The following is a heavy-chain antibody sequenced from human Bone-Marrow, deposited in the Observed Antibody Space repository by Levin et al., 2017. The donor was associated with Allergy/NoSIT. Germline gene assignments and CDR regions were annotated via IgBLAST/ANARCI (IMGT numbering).Heavy chain of an antibody. CDR1: GGSISSTSYY. J-gene: IGHJ6*04. D-gene: IGHD3-10*01. Sequence: SETLSLTCSVSGGSISSTSYYWGWIRQPPGKGLEWIGSIHHSGTTHDNLSLRGRVTMSVDTSRNQVSLKLSSVTAADTAVYYCARVNRRGIWFREFLDGWGKGTTVTVSS. V-gene: IGHV4-39*01. CDR2: IHHSGTT. CDR3: ARVNRRGIWFREFLDG.